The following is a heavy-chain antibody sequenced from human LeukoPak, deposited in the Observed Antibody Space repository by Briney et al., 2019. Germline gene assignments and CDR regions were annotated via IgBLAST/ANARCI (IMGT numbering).Heavy chain of an antibody. CDR3: ARDVFPYYYDSSGMFDY. CDR1: VGTFSSYA. V-gene: IGHV1-69*01. D-gene: IGHD3-22*01. CDR2: IIPIFGTA. J-gene: IGHJ4*02. Sequence: AVKVSCKASVGTFSSYAISCVRQAPGQGLEWMGGIIPIFGTANYAQKFQGRVTITADESTSTAYLELRRLRSEDTAVYYCARDVFPYYYDSSGMFDYWGQGTLVTVSS.